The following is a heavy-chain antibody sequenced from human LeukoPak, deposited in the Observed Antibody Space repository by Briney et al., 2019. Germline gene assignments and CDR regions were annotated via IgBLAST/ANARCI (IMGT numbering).Heavy chain of an antibody. CDR2: ISGSGGST. V-gene: IGHV3-23*01. CDR3: AKAVDPDYYDSSGYAFDY. Sequence: PGASLRLSCAASGFTFSSYAMSWVCQAPGKGLEWVSAISGSGGSTYYADSVKGRFTISRDNSKNTLYLQMNSLRAEDTAVYYCAKAVDPDYYDSSGYAFDYWGQGTLVTVSS. CDR1: GFTFSSYA. J-gene: IGHJ4*02. D-gene: IGHD3-22*01.